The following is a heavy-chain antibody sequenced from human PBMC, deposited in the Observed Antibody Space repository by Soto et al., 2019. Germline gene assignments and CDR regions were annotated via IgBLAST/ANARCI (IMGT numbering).Heavy chain of an antibody. D-gene: IGHD3-10*01. Sequence: QVQLVESGGGVVQPGRSLRLSCAASGFTFSSYGMHWVRQAPGKGLEWVAVISYDGSNKYYADSVKGRFTISRDKSKNTLYLQMNSLRAEDTAVYYCAKGRVTMVRSPRGVDYWGQGTLVTVSS. CDR1: GFTFSSYG. J-gene: IGHJ4*02. V-gene: IGHV3-30*18. CDR2: ISYDGSNK. CDR3: AKGRVTMVRSPRGVDY.